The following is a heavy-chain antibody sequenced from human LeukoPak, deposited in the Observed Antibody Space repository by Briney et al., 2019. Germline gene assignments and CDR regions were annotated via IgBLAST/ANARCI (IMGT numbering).Heavy chain of an antibody. CDR3: ARGRWAYDILTGYYNRYYYYGMDV. CDR1: GYTFTSYD. Sequence: ASVNVSCKASGYTFTSYDINWVRQATGQGLEWMGWMNPNSGNTGYAQKFQGRVTMTRNTSISTAYMELSSLRSEDTAVYYCARGRWAYDILTGYYNRYYYYGMDVWGQGTTVTVSS. D-gene: IGHD3-9*01. J-gene: IGHJ6*02. V-gene: IGHV1-8*01. CDR2: MNPNSGNT.